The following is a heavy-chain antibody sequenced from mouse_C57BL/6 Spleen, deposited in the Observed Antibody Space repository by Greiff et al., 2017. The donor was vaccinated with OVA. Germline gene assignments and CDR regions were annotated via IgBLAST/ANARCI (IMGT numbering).Heavy chain of an antibody. CDR2: ISYSGST. J-gene: IGHJ2*01. CDR3: ARFGDYFDY. CDR1: GYSITSGYD. V-gene: IGHV3-1*01. Sequence: EVQGVESGPGMVKPSQSLSLTCTVTGYSITSGYDWHWIRHFPGNKLEWMGYISYSGSTNYNPSLKSRISITHDTSKNHFFLKLNAVTTEDTATYYCARFGDYFDYWGQGTTLTVSS.